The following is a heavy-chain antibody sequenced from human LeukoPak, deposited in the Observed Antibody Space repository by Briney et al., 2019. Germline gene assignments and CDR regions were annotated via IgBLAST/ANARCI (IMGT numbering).Heavy chain of an antibody. CDR2: ISSTSGTT. D-gene: IGHD2-2*01. Sequence: GGSLRLSCTASGFSFNTFGMYWVRQAPGKGLEWVSYISSTSGTTYYADSVKGRFTVSRDNSKNTLYLQMNSLRADDTAVYYCAKVLGDIVVVPAAYFDYWGQGTLVTVSS. CDR1: GFSFNTFG. CDR3: AKVLGDIVVVPAAYFDY. V-gene: IGHV3-48*04. J-gene: IGHJ4*02.